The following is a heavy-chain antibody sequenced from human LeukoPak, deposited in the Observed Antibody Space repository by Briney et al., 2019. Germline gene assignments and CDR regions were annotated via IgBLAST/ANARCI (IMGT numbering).Heavy chain of an antibody. CDR3: ARQLAGGGVDY. Sequence: ASVKVSRKASGDTFTSYGICWVRQAPGQWLELMGWISAYNGNTNYAQKLQGRVTMTTDTSTSTAYMELRSLRSDDTAVYYCARQLAGGGVDYWGQGTLVTVSS. J-gene: IGHJ4*02. V-gene: IGHV1-18*01. CDR2: ISAYNGNT. CDR1: GDTFTSYG. D-gene: IGHD1-14*01.